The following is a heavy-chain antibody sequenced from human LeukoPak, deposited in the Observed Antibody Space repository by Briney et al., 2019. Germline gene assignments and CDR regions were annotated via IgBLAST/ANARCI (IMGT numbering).Heavy chain of an antibody. CDR2: INYSGST. CDR1: GGSLNGYY. J-gene: IGHJ6*03. Sequence: SETLSLTCAVYGGSLNGYYWTWIRQPPGKGLEWIGEINYSGSTIYNPSLESRVTISIDTSENQVSLKVTSVTAADSCVYYCARAPLYYSNPSTYYYYMDVWGKGTTVTVSS. D-gene: IGHD4-11*01. CDR3: ARAPLYYSNPSTYYYYMDV. V-gene: IGHV4-34*01.